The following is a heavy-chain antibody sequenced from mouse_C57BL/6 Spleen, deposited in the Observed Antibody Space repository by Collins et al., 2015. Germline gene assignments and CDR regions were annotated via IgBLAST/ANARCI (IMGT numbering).Heavy chain of an antibody. V-gene: IGHV1-50*01. CDR3: ARWGFDY. Sequence: QVQLQQPGTELVKPGASVKLSCKASGYTFTSYWMQWVKQRPGQGLEWIGEIDPSDTYTNYNQKFNGKATLTVDTSSSTAYMQLSSLTSEDSAVYYCARWGFDYWGQGTTLTVSS. CDR2: IDPSDTYT. J-gene: IGHJ2*01. CDR1: GYTFTSYW.